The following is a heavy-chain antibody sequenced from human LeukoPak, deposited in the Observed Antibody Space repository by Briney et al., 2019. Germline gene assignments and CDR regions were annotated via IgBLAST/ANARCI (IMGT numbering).Heavy chain of an antibody. V-gene: IGHV3-7*01. J-gene: IGHJ4*02. CDR1: GFTFSSYW. CDR3: ARATPYYYGSGSYYLDY. D-gene: IGHD3-10*01. Sequence: GGSLRLSCAPSGFTFSSYWMSWVRQAPGKGLEWVANIKQDGSEKYYVDSVKGRFTIFRDNAKNSLYLRMNSLRAEDTAVYYCARATPYYYGSGSYYLDYWGQGTLVTVSS. CDR2: IKQDGSEK.